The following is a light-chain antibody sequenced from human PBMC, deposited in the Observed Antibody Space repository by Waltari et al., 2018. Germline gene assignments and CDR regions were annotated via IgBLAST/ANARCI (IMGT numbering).Light chain of an antibody. CDR2: AAS. J-gene: IGKJ2*01. CDR3: QKYNSAPHT. V-gene: IGKV1-27*01. CDR1: QGISNY. Sequence: DIQMTQSPSSLSASVGDRVTIPCRASQGISNYLAWYQQKPGKVPKLLIYAASTLQSGVPSRFSGSGSGTDFTLTISSLQPEDVATYYCQKYNSAPHTFGQGTKLEIK.